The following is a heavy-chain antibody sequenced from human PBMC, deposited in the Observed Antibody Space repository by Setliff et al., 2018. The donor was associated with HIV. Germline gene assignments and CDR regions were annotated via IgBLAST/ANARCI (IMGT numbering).Heavy chain of an antibody. CDR1: GGSISSHY. CDR2: IYYSGST. Sequence: SETLSLTCTVSGGSISSHYWSWIRQPPGKGLEWIGYIYYSGSTNYNPPLKSRVTMSVDTSKNQFSLNLNSVTAADTAVYYCARVRVRRGTYSAVGHLNGFDLWGQGTMVTVSS. J-gene: IGHJ3*01. V-gene: IGHV4-59*11. D-gene: IGHD1-26*01. CDR3: ARVRVRRGTYSAVGHLNGFDL.